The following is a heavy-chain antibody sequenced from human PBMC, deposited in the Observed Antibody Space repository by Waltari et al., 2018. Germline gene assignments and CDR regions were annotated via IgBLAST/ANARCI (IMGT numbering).Heavy chain of an antibody. CDR3: ARQRGIIAAAGIYDY. V-gene: IGHV4-39*01. J-gene: IGHJ4*02. CDR1: GGSISSSSYY. Sequence: QLQLQESGPGLVKTSETLSLTCTVSGGSISSSSYYWGWIRQPPGKGLEWIGSIYYSGSTYYNPSLKSRVTISVDTSKNQFSLKLSSVTAADTAVYYCARQRGIIAAAGIYDYWGQGTLVTVSS. CDR2: IYYSGST. D-gene: IGHD6-13*01.